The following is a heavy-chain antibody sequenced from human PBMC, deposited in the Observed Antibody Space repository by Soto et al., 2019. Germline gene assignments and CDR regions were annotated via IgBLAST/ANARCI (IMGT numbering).Heavy chain of an antibody. CDR1: GGTFSSYA. D-gene: IGHD3-10*01. CDR3: ARDHITMFRGVMGT. CDR2: IIPIFGTA. Sequence: QVQLVQSGAEVKKPGSSVKVSCKASGGTFSSYAISLVRQAPGQGLEWMGGIIPIFGTANYAQKFQGRVTITADESTSTASMELSSLRSEDTAVYYCARDHITMFRGVMGTWGQGTLVTVSS. J-gene: IGHJ5*02. V-gene: IGHV1-69*01.